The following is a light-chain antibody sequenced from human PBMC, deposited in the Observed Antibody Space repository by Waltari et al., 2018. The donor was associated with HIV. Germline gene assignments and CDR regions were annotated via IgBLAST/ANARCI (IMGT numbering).Light chain of an antibody. CDR2: EVD. CDR3: SSYAGSDNYVV. V-gene: IGLV2-8*01. CDR1: STDLGGYDY. J-gene: IGLJ2*01. Sequence: QSALTQPPSASGSPGQSVTISCTGSSTDLGGYDYVSWYQQHPGKAPKFMIYEVDQRPSGVPDRFSGSKSGNTASLTVSGLQAEDEAYYYCSSYAGSDNYVVFGGGTKLTVL.